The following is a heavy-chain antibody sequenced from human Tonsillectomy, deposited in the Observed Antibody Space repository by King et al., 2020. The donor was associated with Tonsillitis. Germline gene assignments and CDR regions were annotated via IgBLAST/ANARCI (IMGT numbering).Heavy chain of an antibody. CDR3: ARDRGYYDSSGYYATYFDY. D-gene: IGHD3-22*01. CDR1: GGSISSGGYS. Sequence: LQLQESGSGLVKPSQTLSLICAVSGGSISSGGYSWRWIRQPPGKGLEWIGYIYHSESTYYNPSLKSRVTLSVDRSKNQFSLKLSSVTAADTAVYYCARDRGYYDSSGYYATYFDYWGQGTLVTVSS. CDR2: IYHSEST. J-gene: IGHJ4*02. V-gene: IGHV4-30-2*01.